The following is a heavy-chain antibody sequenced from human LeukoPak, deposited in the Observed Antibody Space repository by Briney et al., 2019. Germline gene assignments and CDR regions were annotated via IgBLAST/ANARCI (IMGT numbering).Heavy chain of an antibody. CDR1: GFTFSSYA. J-gene: IGHJ4*02. CDR2: IKQDGSEK. CDR3: ARVGGFYFAFDY. D-gene: IGHD3-22*01. V-gene: IGHV3-7*02. Sequence: TGGSLRLSCAASGFTFSSYAMNWVRQAPGKGLEWVANIKQDGSEKYYVDSVKGRFTISRDNAKNSLFLQMNSLRGDDTAVYYCARVGGFYFAFDYWGQGTLVTVSS.